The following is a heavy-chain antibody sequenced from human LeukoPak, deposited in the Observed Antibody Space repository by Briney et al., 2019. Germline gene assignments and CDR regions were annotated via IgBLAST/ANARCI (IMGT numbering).Heavy chain of an antibody. CDR2: IWYDGSNK. D-gene: IGHD6-13*01. Sequence: GGSLRLSCTASGFTFSSYGMHWVRQAPGKGLEWVAVIWYDGSNKYYADSVKGRFTISRDNSKNTLYLQMNSLRAEDTAVYYCARIRAIAAAGTGLDYWGQGTLVTVSS. J-gene: IGHJ4*02. CDR1: GFTFSSYG. CDR3: ARIRAIAAAGTGLDY. V-gene: IGHV3-33*01.